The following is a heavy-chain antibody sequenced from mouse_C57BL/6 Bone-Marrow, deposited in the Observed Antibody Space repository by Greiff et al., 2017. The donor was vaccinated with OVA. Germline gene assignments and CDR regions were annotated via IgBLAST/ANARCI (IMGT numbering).Heavy chain of an antibody. CDR2: INPGSGGT. CDR1: GYAFTNYL. Sequence: QVQLKESGAELVRPGTSVKVSCKASGYAFTNYLIEWVKQRPGQGLEWIGVINPGSGGTNYNEKFKGKATLTADKSSSTAYMQLSSLTSEDSAVYFCARYDYDGGGFDYWGQGTTLTVSS. V-gene: IGHV1-54*01. D-gene: IGHD2-4*01. J-gene: IGHJ2*01. CDR3: ARYDYDGGGFDY.